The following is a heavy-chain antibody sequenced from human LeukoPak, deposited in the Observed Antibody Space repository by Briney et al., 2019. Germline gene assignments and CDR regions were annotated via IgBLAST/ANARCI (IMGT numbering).Heavy chain of an antibody. CDR3: ATNPKSRAVFFDF. Sequence: PGRTLRLSCAASGFTFSSYEMNWVRQAPGKGLEWVSYITSSGTSIYYADSVKGRFTISRDNAKNSLYLQMNSLRAEDTAVYYCATNPKSRAVFFDFWGQGTLVTVSS. J-gene: IGHJ4*02. V-gene: IGHV3-48*03. CDR2: ITSSGTSI. CDR1: GFTFSSYE. D-gene: IGHD5-24*01.